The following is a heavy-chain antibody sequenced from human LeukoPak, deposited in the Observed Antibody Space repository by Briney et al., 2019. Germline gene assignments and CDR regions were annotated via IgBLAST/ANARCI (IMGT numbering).Heavy chain of an antibody. V-gene: IGHV1-2*02. CDR3: ARDVPMIVVVTHFDY. CDR1: GYTFTGYY. CDR2: INPNSGGT. J-gene: IGHJ4*02. D-gene: IGHD3-22*01. Sequence: GASVKVSCKASGYTFTGYYMHWVRQAPGQGLEWMGWINPNSGGTNYAQKFQGRVTMTTDTSTSTAYMELRSLRSDDTAVYYCARDVPMIVVVTHFDYWGQGTLVTVSS.